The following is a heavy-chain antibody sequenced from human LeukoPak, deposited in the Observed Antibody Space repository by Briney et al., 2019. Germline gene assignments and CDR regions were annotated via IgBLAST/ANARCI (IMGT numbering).Heavy chain of an antibody. J-gene: IGHJ3*02. CDR1: GFTFSSYG. D-gene: IGHD5-18*01. CDR3: AKDPGYSYGQDAFDI. Sequence: PGRSLRLSCAASGFTFSSYGMHWVRQAPGKGPKWVAVISYDGSNKYYADSVKGRFTISRDNSKNTLYLQMNSLRAEDTAVYYCAKDPGYSYGQDAFDIWGQGTMVTVSS. CDR2: ISYDGSNK. V-gene: IGHV3-30*18.